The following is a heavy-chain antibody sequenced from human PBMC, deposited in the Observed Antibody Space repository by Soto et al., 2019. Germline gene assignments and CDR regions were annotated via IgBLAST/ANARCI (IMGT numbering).Heavy chain of an antibody. V-gene: IGHV1-2*04. CDR3: ARGGDIVVVPAAIDPSYYYYGMDV. J-gene: IGHJ6*02. D-gene: IGHD2-2*01. CDR1: GYTFTGYY. Sequence: ASVKVSCKASGYTFTGYYMHWVRQAPGQGLEWMGWINPNSGGTNYAQKFQGWVTMTRDTSISTAYMELSRLRSDDTAVYYCARGGDIVVVPAAIDPSYYYYGMDVWGQGTTVTVSS. CDR2: INPNSGGT.